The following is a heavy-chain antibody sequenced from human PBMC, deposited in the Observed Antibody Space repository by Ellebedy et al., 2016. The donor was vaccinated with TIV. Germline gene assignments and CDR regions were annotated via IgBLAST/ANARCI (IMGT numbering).Heavy chain of an antibody. V-gene: IGHV3-30-3*01. CDR1: GSTFSSYA. CDR2: ISYDGSNK. J-gene: IGHJ2*01. D-gene: IGHD3-3*01. Sequence: GGSLRLSXAASGSTFSSYAMHWVRQAPGKGLEWVAVISYDGSNKYYADSVKGRFTISRDNSKNTLYLQMNSLRAEDTAVYYCARVGLLEWLHNWYFDLWGRGTLVTVSS. CDR3: ARVGLLEWLHNWYFDL.